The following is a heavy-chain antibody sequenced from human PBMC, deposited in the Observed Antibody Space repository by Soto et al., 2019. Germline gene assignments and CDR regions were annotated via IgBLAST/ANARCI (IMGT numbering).Heavy chain of an antibody. Sequence: GGSLRLSCAASGFTFSSYGMHWVRQAPGKGLEWVAVIWYDGSNKYYADSVKGRFTISRDNSKNTLYLQMNSLRAEDTAVYYCARDLGAVGGSSWYIDYWGQGTLVTVSS. V-gene: IGHV3-33*01. CDR3: ARDLGAVGGSSWYIDY. D-gene: IGHD6-13*01. J-gene: IGHJ4*02. CDR1: GFTFSSYG. CDR2: IWYDGSNK.